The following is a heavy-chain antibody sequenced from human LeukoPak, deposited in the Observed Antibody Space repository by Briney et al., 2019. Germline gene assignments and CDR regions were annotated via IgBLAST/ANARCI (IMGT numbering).Heavy chain of an antibody. CDR2: IPYDGINY. D-gene: IGHD3-22*01. J-gene: IGHJ4*02. Sequence: PGGFLRISCAASGFTFSSYGMHLVRPAAGKGLGGVAVIPYDGINYNSVDFVKGRFTISRDNSKYTLCLKRNSLRAEDTAVYYCAKGSDSSGFYAPPFDYWGQGTLVTASS. CDR1: GFTFSSYG. V-gene: IGHV3-30*18. CDR3: AKGSDSSGFYAPPFDY.